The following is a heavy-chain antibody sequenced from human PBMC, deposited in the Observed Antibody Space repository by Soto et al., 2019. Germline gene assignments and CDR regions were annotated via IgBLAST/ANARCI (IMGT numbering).Heavy chain of an antibody. V-gene: IGHV1-8*01. J-gene: IGHJ4*02. Sequence: ASVKVSCKASGYTFTSYDINWVRQATGQGLEWTGWMNPNSGNTGYAQKFQGRVTMTRNTSISTAYMELSSLRSEDAAVYYCARGPDGYNGFGTGNWGQGTLVTVSS. CDR2: MNPNSGNT. D-gene: IGHD5-12*01. CDR1: GYTFTSYD. CDR3: ARGPDGYNGFGTGN.